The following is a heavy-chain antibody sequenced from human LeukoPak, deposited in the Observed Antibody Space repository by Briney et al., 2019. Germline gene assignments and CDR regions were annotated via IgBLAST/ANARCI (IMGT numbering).Heavy chain of an antibody. CDR3: ARGYGSGSYYIL. Sequence: SETLSLTCAVYGASFSGYYWSWIRQPPGKGLVWIGEINRGGDTTYNPSLKGRVTISLDTSKNQFSLRLNSVTAADAAVYYCARGYGSGSYYILWGQGTLVTVSP. D-gene: IGHD3-10*01. CDR1: GASFSGYY. CDR2: INRGGDT. J-gene: IGHJ4*02. V-gene: IGHV4-34*01.